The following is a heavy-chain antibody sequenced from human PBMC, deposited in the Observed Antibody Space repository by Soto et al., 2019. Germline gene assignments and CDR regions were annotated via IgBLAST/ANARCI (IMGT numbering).Heavy chain of an antibody. CDR1: GGSTSGKY. CDR2: IYSSGRT. Sequence: LQESGPGVVKASETLSLTCSLSGGSTSGKYWSWIRQXXXXGLXWIGRIYSSGRTHYNPYLWSRVSMSVAQNSFSLRLSSVTAADTTIYYCARDCDVNTALDYWYFDLWGRGTQVSVSS. CDR3: ARDCDVNTALDYWYFDL. D-gene: IGHD4-17*01. V-gene: IGHV4-4*07. J-gene: IGHJ2*01.